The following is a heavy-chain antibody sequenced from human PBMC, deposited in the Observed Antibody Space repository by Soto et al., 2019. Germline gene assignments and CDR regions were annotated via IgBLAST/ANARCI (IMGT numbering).Heavy chain of an antibody. D-gene: IGHD1-26*01. J-gene: IGHJ4*02. V-gene: IGHV3-7*02. CDR2: IKEDGSQK. CDR1: GFSFRNFW. CDR3: ASGTYYYCFDY. Sequence: GGSLRLSCAASGFSFRNFWMTWVRQAPGKGLEWVASIKEDGSQKYFVDSVKGRFTISRDNAKNSLYLQMNTLRAEDTALYYCASGTYYYCFDYWGQGTLVTVSS.